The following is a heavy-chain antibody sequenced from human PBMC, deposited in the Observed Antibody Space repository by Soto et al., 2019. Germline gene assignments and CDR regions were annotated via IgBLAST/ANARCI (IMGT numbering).Heavy chain of an antibody. J-gene: IGHJ4*02. V-gene: IGHV3-33*01. CDR2: IWYDGSNK. CDR1: GFTFSSYG. D-gene: IGHD3-22*01. Sequence: QVQLVESGGGVVQPGRSLRLSCAASGFTFSSYGMHWVRQAPGKGLEWVAVIWYDGSNKYYADSVKGRFTISRDNSKNTLYLQMNSLRAEDTAVYYCARDLSIRYYDSSVAGYWGQGTLVTVSS. CDR3: ARDLSIRYYDSSVAGY.